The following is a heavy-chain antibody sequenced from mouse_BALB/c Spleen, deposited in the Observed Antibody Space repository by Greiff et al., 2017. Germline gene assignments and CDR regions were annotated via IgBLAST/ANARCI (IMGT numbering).Heavy chain of an antibody. CDR2: ISSGGSYT. CDR3: TRDQNMITPAWFAY. CDR1: GFTFSSYT. D-gene: IGHD2-4*01. Sequence: EVKLEESGGGLVKPGGSLKLSCAASGFTFSSYTMSWVRQTPEKRLEWVATISSGGSYTYYPDSVKGRFTISRDNAKNTLYLQMSSLKSEDTAMYYCTRDQNMITPAWFAYWGQGTLVTVSA. J-gene: IGHJ3*01. V-gene: IGHV5-6-4*01.